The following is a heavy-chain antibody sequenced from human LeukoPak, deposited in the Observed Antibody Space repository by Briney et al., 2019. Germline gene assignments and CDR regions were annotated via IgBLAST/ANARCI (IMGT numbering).Heavy chain of an antibody. CDR1: GGSISSGDYY. J-gene: IGHJ4*02. Sequence: PSQTLSLTCTVSGGSISSGDYYWSWIRQPPGKGLEWIGYIYYSGSTYYNPSLKSRVTISVDTSKNQFSLELSSVTAADTAVYYCASRTIFGVVDYWGQGTLVTVSS. CDR2: IYYSGST. V-gene: IGHV4-30-4*01. CDR3: ASRTIFGVVDY. D-gene: IGHD3-3*01.